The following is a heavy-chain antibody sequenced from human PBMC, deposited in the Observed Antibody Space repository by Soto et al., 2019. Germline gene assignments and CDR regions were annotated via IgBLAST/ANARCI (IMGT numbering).Heavy chain of an antibody. J-gene: IGHJ6*02. D-gene: IGHD6-13*01. CDR1: GGSISSSNW. CDR3: ARLGIAAAGKPGYYGMDV. CDR2: IYHSGST. V-gene: IGHV4-4*02. Sequence: QVQLQESGPGLVKPSGTLSLTCAVSGGSISSSNWWSWVRQPPGKGLEGIGEIYHSGSTNYNPHRGSRVTTSVDKSTNQFSLHLSPVSAAHTAVYYAARLGIAAAGKPGYYGMDVWGLGTTVIVSS.